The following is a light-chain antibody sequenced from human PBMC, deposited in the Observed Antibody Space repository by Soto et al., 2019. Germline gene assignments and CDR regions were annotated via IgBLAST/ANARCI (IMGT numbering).Light chain of an antibody. J-gene: IGKJ2*01. Sequence: EFVLTQSPGTLSLSPGERATLSCRTSQSARSTYLAWYQQKPGQPPRLLIFATSSRATGIPDRFSGSGSGTDLTLTISRLEPEDFAVYYCQEYGGSPLYAFGQGTKLEIK. V-gene: IGKV3-20*01. CDR2: ATS. CDR3: QEYGGSPLYA. CDR1: QSARSTY.